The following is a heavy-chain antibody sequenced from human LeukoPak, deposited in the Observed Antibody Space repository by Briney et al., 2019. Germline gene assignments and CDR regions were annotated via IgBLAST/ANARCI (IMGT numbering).Heavy chain of an antibody. V-gene: IGHV3-23*01. J-gene: IGHJ4*02. Sequence: GGSLRLSCAASGFTFSSYAMSWVRQAPGKGLEWVSAISGSGGSTYYADSVKGRFTISRDNSKNTLYLQMNSLRAEDTAVYYCAKGPTRLVTPYYFDYWGQGTLVTVSS. CDR1: GFTFSSYA. CDR3: AKGPTRLVTPYYFDY. CDR2: ISGSGGST. D-gene: IGHD2-21*02.